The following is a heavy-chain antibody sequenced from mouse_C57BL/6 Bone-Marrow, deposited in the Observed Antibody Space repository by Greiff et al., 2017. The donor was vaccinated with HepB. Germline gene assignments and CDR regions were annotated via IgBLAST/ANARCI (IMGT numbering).Heavy chain of an antibody. Sequence: QVQLKESGAERWKPGASAKIWCKAPGYAFSSHWMNWVKQRPGKGLEWIGQIYPGDGDTNYNGKFKGKATLTADKSSSTAYMQLSILTSEDSAVYFCARKTTLVAPYYAIHYWSHRTSATDSS. D-gene: IGHD1-1*01. CDR2: IYPGDGDT. J-gene: IGHJ4*01. CDR3: ARKTTLVAPYYAIHY. CDR1: GYAFSSHW. V-gene: IGHV1-80*01.